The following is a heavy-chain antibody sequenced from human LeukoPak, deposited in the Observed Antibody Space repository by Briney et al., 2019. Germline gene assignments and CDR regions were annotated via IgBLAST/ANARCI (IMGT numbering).Heavy chain of an antibody. V-gene: IGHV3-30*04. CDR2: ISYDGSNK. J-gene: IGHJ5*02. Sequence: GGSLRLSCAASGFTFSSYAMHWVRQAPGKGLEWMAVISYDGSNKYYADSVKGRFTISRDNSKNTLYLQMNSLRAEDTAVYYCATRRFDPWGQGTLVTVSS. CDR3: ATRRFDP. CDR1: GFTFSSYA.